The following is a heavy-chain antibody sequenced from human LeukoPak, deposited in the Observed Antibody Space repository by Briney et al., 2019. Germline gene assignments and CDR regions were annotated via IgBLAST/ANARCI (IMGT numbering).Heavy chain of an antibody. CDR2: IDTSGNT. J-gene: IGHJ6*03. CDR3: ARVRSKDVWRSYRSYYYYYYMDV. V-gene: IGHV4-4*07. D-gene: IGHD3-16*01. Sequence: SETLSLTCTVSGGSISSYYWSWTRQPAGKGLEWIGRIDTSGNTNYNPSLKSRVTMSVDTSKNQFSLKLSSVTAADTAVYYCARVRSKDVWRSYRSYYYYYYMDVWGKGTTVTISS. CDR1: GGSISSYY.